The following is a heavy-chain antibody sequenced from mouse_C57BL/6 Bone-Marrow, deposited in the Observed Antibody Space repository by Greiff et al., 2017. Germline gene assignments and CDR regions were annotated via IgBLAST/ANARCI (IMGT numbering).Heavy chain of an antibody. Sequence: EVKLVESGPGLVKPSQTVFLTCTVTGISITTGNYRWSWIRQFPGNKLEWIGYIYYSGTITYNPSLTSRTTITRDTPKNQFFLEMNSLTAEDTATYYCAREGYYAYYAMDYWGQGTSVTVSS. CDR2: IYYSGTI. CDR1: GISITTGNYR. D-gene: IGHD2-3*01. CDR3: AREGYYAYYAMDY. J-gene: IGHJ4*01. V-gene: IGHV3-5*01.